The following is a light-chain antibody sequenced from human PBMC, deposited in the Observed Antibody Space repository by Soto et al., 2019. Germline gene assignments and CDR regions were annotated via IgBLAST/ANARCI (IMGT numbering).Light chain of an antibody. CDR2: AAS. Sequence: DIQMTQSPSSLSASVGDRVTITCRASQSVSNYLNWYQQKPGKAPKLLMYAASTLQSGVPSRFSGSGSGTDFTLTISSRQPEDVATYYCQQSYSTPLTFGGGSKVEIK. CDR1: QSVSNY. J-gene: IGKJ4*01. V-gene: IGKV1-39*01. CDR3: QQSYSTPLT.